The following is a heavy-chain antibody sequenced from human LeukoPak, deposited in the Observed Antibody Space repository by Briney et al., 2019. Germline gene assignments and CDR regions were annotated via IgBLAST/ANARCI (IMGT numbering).Heavy chain of an antibody. CDR2: ISSNGGST. Sequence: GGSLRLSCAASGFTFSSYALHWVRQPPGKGLEYVSAISSNGGSTYYANSVKGRFTISRDNSKNTLYLQMGSLRAEDMAVYYCARGDYYDSSGYPDYFDYWGQGTLVTVSS. CDR1: GFTFSSYA. D-gene: IGHD3-22*01. J-gene: IGHJ4*02. CDR3: ARGDYYDSSGYPDYFDY. V-gene: IGHV3-64*01.